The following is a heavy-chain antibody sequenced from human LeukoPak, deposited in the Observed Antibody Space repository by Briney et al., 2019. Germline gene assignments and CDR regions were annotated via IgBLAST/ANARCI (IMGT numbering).Heavy chain of an antibody. Sequence: GSLRLSCAASGFNFSSYSLKWVRQAPGKGLEWVSSISSSSSYIYYADSVKGRFTISRDNAKNSLYLQMNSLRAEDTAVYYCARVMITFGGVIYYFDYWGQGTLVTVSS. CDR3: ARVMITFGGVIYYFDY. V-gene: IGHV3-21*01. D-gene: IGHD3-16*02. CDR1: GFNFSSYS. CDR2: ISSSSSYI. J-gene: IGHJ4*02.